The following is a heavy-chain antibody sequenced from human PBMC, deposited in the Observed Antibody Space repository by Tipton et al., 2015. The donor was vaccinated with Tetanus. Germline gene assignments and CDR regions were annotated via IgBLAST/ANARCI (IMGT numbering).Heavy chain of an antibody. J-gene: IGHJ6*02. Sequence: SLRLSCAASGFTFSTYDMHWVRQATGKGLEWVSAIGPTGDTYYSGSVEGRFTVSRENAKNSLYLQMNGLGAGDTAVYYCARATRPTYCGADCYSHYGMDVWGQGTTVTVSS. CDR1: GFTFSTYD. CDR2: IGPTGDT. D-gene: IGHD2-21*02. V-gene: IGHV3-13*01. CDR3: ARATRPTYCGADCYSHYGMDV.